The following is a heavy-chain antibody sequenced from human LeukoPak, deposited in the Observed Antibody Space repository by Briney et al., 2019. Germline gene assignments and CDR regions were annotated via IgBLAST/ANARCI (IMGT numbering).Heavy chain of an antibody. CDR1: GFTFSSYG. J-gene: IGHJ6*02. D-gene: IGHD1-26*01. V-gene: IGHV3-30*18. Sequence: GGSLRLSCAASGFTFSSYGMHWVRQAPGKGLEWVAVISYDGSNKYYADSVKGRFTISRDNSKNTLYLQMNSLRAEDTAVYYCAKDPHIMGILDYYYGMDVWGQGTTVTVSS. CDR3: AKDPHIMGILDYYYGMDV. CDR2: ISYDGSNK.